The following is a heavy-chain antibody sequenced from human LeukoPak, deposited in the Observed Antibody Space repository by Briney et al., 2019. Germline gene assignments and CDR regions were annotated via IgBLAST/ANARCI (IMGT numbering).Heavy chain of an antibody. D-gene: IGHD5-18*01. CDR2: IYTSGST. CDR1: GGSISSGSYY. CDR3: ARAKDSYGKVFDC. V-gene: IGHV4-61*02. J-gene: IGHJ5*01. Sequence: SQTLSLTCTVSGGSISSGSYYWSWIRQPAGKGLEWIGRIYTSGSTNYNPSLKSRVTMSVDTSKNQFSVKLTSVTAADTAVYYCARAKDSYGKVFDCWGQGTLVTVSS.